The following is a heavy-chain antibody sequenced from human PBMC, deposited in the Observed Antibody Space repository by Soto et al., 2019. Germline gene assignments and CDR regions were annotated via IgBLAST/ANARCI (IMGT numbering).Heavy chain of an antibody. V-gene: IGHV2-5*02. Sequence: QITLKESGPTLVKPTQTLTLTCTFSGFSLSTSGVGVGWLRQHPGKALEWLALIYWDDAKRYRPSLKSRLTITKDTSKNQVVLTMTNMDPADTATYFCAHRRCSYDFWSAYYTGCFGPWGQGILGTVSS. CDR3: AHRRCSYDFWSAYYTGCFGP. D-gene: IGHD3-3*01. J-gene: IGHJ5*02. CDR2: IYWDDAK. CDR1: GFSLSTSGVG.